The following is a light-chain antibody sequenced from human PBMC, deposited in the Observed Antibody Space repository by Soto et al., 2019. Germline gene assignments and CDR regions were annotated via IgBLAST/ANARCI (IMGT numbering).Light chain of an antibody. J-gene: IGKJ1*01. CDR3: MKALKPPKP. CDR2: LGS. CDR1: QSLLHSNGYNY. V-gene: IGKV2-28*01. Sequence: DIVMTQSPLSLPVTPGEPASISCRSSQSLLHSNGYNYLDWYLQKPGQSPQLLIYLGSNRASGVPDRFGGSGSGTVFTLKIRRVEAEDFGFYYCMKALKPPKPFGQGTKVKI.